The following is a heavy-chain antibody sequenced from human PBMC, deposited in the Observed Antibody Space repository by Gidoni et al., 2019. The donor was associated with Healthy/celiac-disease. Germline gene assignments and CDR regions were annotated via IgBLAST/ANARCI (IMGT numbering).Heavy chain of an antibody. Sequence: EVQLVESGGGLVQPGRSLRLSCAASGFTFDDYAMHWVRKAPGKGLEWVPGISWNSGGIGDADSVKCRFTISRDNDKNSLYLQMNSLRAEDTALYYCAKDTPLNGGIAAAGTPWYFDLWGRGTLVTVSS. D-gene: IGHD6-13*01. V-gene: IGHV3-9*01. CDR2: ISWNSGGI. CDR1: GFTFDDYA. J-gene: IGHJ2*01. CDR3: AKDTPLNGGIAAAGTPWYFDL.